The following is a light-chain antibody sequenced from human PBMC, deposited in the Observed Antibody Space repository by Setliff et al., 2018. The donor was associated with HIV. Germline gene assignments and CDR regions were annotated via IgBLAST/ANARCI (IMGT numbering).Light chain of an antibody. V-gene: IGLV2-14*01. J-gene: IGLJ1*01. CDR2: EVS. CDR3: CSYTSSNTDV. Sequence: QSVLTQPASVSGSPGQSVTISCTGTSSDVGFYNYVSWYQQHPGKAPKPMIYEVSNRPSGVSNRFSGSKSGNTASLTISGLQAEDEADYYCCSYTSSNTDVFGTGTKVTVL. CDR1: SSDVGFYNY.